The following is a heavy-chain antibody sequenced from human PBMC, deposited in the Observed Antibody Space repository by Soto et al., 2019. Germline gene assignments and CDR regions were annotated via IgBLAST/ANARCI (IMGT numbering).Heavy chain of an antibody. CDR1: GGTFSSYA. V-gene: IGHV1-69*13. CDR3: ARDQGVADPQRAFDI. CDR2: IIPIFGTE. Sequence: SGKVSCNPSGGTFSSYAISWVRQAPGQGLGWMGVIIPIFGTENYAQKFQGRVTITADESTSTAYMELSSLRSEDTAVYYCARDQGVADPQRAFDIWGQGTMVTVSS. D-gene: IGHD6-19*01. J-gene: IGHJ3*02.